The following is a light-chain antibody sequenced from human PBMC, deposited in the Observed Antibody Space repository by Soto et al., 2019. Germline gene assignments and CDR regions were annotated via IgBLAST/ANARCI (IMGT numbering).Light chain of an antibody. CDR2: ANN. V-gene: IGLV1-40*01. CDR1: SSNIGAGYD. Sequence: QSVLAQPPSVSGAPGQRVTISCTGSSSNIGAGYDVHWYQQLPGRAPKLLIYANNNRPSGVPDRFSGSRSGTSASLAITGLQAEDEADYSCQSYDSSLSGFYVFGTGTNVTVL. J-gene: IGLJ1*01. CDR3: QSYDSSLSGFYV.